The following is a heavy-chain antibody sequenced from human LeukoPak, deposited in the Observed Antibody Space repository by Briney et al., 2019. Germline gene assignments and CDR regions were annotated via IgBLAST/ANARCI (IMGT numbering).Heavy chain of an antibody. V-gene: IGHV3-7*01. J-gene: IGHJ4*02. Sequence: GGSLRLSCAASGFTFSSYWMSWVRQAPGKGLEWVATIKQDESEKAYVDSVKGRFTISRDNAKSSLYLQMNSLRVEDTAVYYCLRGDRRDYWGQGTLVTVSS. CDR1: GFTFSSYW. CDR2: IKQDESEK. CDR3: LRGDRRDY.